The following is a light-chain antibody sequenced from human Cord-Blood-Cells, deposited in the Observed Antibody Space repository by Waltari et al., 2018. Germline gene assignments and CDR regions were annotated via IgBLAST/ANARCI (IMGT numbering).Light chain of an antibody. CDR1: QSISSY. CDR2: AAS. Sequence: DIQMTQSPSSLSASVGDRVTITCRASQSISSYLNWYQQKPGKAPKLLIYAASSLQSGVPSRFSGSGSGTDFTLSISCLQPEDFATYYCQQSYITRAFGQGTKVEIK. V-gene: IGKV1-39*01. CDR3: QQSYITRA. J-gene: IGKJ1*01.